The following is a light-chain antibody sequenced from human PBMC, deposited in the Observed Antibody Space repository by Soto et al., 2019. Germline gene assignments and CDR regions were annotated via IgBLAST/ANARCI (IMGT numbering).Light chain of an antibody. V-gene: IGKV3-11*01. CDR1: QTITTY. J-gene: IGKJ5*01. Sequence: IVLTQSPATLSLSPGERATLSCRASQTITTYLAWYQQKPGQPPRLLIYGASNRATGTPARFSGSGSGTDFTLTISNLEPEDFAVYYCQQRSNWPANFGQGTRLEIK. CDR3: QQRSNWPAN. CDR2: GAS.